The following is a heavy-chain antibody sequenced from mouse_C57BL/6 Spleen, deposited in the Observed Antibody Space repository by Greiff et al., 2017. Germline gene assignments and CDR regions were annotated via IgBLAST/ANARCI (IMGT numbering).Heavy chain of an antibody. CDR3: ASAYYGSSYGYWYFDV. V-gene: IGHV2-2*01. J-gene: IGHJ1*03. Sequence: QVQLQQSGPGLVQPSQSLSITCTVSGFSLTSYGVHWVRQSPGKGLEWLGVIWSGGSTDYNAAFISRLSISKDNSKSQVFFKMNSLQADDTAIYYCASAYYGSSYGYWYFDVWGTGTTVTVSS. CDR1: GFSLTSYG. CDR2: IWSGGST. D-gene: IGHD1-1*01.